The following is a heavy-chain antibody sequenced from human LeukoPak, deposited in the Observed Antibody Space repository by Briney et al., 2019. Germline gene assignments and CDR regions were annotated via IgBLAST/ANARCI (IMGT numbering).Heavy chain of an antibody. V-gene: IGHV1-18*01. CDR2: ISAYNGNT. CDR1: GYTFTSYG. J-gene: IGHJ6*03. CDR3: ARDITIFGVVTYYYYMDV. Sequence: ASVKVSCKASGYTFTSYGISWVRRAPGQGLEWMGWISAYNGNTNYAQKLQGRVTMTTDTSTSTAYMELRSLRSDDTAVYYCARDITIFGVVTYYYYMDVWGKGTTVTVSS. D-gene: IGHD3-3*01.